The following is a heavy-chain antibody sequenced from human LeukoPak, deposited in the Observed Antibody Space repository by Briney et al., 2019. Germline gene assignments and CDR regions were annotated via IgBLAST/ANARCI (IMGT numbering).Heavy chain of an antibody. V-gene: IGHV3-33*01. CDR1: GFTFSSNG. CDR2: IWYDGSQK. Sequence: HPGGSLRLSCAASGFTFSSNGMPWVRQAPGKGLEWVATIWYDGSQKYYADSVKGRFTISRDNSKNTLYVQMNSLRADDTAVYYCARLVGARGGYFDYWGQGTLVTVSS. D-gene: IGHD1-26*01. CDR3: ARLVGARGGYFDY. J-gene: IGHJ4*02.